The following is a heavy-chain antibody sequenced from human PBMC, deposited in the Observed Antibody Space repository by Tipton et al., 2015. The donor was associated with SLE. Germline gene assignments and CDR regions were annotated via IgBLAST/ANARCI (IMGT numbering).Heavy chain of an antibody. J-gene: IGHJ5*02. V-gene: IGHV4-59*11. CDR2: IYHRGNT. CDR3: ARDQEMASGENRFDP. Sequence: TLSLTCTVSGYSITGHYWSWIRQPPGKGLEWIGCIYHRGNTAYNTSLKSRVTMSVDTSKKQVSLKLSSVTAADTAVYYCARDQEMASGENRFDPWGQGTLVTVSS. CDR1: GYSITGHY. D-gene: IGHD5-24*01.